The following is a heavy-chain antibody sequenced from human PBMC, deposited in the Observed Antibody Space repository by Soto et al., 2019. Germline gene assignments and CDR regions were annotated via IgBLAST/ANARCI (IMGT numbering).Heavy chain of an antibody. CDR3: AGFDGTLVRGGRSSPYEMDV. CDR1: GGTFNNYA. J-gene: IGHJ6*02. Sequence: QVLLVQSGPEVKKPGSSVKVSCKASGGTFNNYAINWVRQAPGKGLEWMGGIIPTFGTGNHAQKFQGRVTITADESTTKAYMELNSLRSEDTAIYSCAGFDGTLVRGGRSSPYEMDVWGQGTTVIVSS. CDR2: IIPTFGTG. D-gene: IGHD3-10*01. V-gene: IGHV1-69*01.